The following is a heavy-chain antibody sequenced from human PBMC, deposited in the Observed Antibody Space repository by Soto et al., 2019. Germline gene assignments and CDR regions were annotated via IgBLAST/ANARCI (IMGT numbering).Heavy chain of an antibody. V-gene: IGHV3-21*01. CDR1: GFTFSSYS. J-gene: IGHJ6*02. CDR3: ARDLTGDGGNYCYCGMDV. Sequence: EVQLVESGGGLVKPGGSLRLSCAASGFTFSSYSMNWVRQAPGKGLEWVSSISSSSSYIYYADSVKGRFTISRDNAKNSLYLQMNSLRAEDTAVYYCARDLTGDGGNYCYCGMDVWGQGTTVTVSS. CDR2: ISSSSSYI. D-gene: IGHD7-27*01.